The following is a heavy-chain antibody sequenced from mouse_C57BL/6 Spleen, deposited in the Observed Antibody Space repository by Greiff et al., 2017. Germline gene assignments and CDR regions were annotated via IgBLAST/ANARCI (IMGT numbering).Heavy chain of an antibody. CDR3: ARSDGLYYFDY. CDR2: IYPGDGDT. J-gene: IGHJ2*01. V-gene: IGHV1-80*01. D-gene: IGHD1-2*01. Sequence: QVQLKQSGAELVKPGASVTISCKASGYAFSSYWMNWVKQRPGKGLEWIGQIYPGDGDTNYNGKFKGKATLTADKSSSTAYMQLSSLTSEDSAVYFCARSDGLYYFDYWGQGTTLTVSS. CDR1: GYAFSSYW.